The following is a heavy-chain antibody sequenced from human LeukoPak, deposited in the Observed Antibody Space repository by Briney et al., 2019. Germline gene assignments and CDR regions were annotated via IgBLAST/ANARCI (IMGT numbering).Heavy chain of an antibody. D-gene: IGHD2-21*01. J-gene: IGHJ6*02. CDR1: GGSISSSSYY. Sequence: SETLSLTCTVSGGSISSSSYYWGWIRQSPGKGLEWIGSIYYSGSTYYNPSLKSRVTISVDTSKNQFSLSLSSVTAADTAVYYCARITFVVEGYGMDVWGQGTTVTVSS. CDR3: ARITFVVEGYGMDV. V-gene: IGHV4-39*01. CDR2: IYYSGST.